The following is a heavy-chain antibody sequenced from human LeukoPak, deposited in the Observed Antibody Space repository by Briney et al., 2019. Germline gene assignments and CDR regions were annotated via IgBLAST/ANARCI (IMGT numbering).Heavy chain of an antibody. CDR2: IYYSGNT. CDR1: GGSISSSSYY. D-gene: IGHD6-19*01. V-gene: IGHV4-61*05. J-gene: IGHJ4*02. CDR3: ARGGASSLPFDY. Sequence: SETLSLTCTVSGGSISSSSYYWGWIRQPPGKGLEWIGYIYYSGNTNYNPSLKSRVTISVDTSKNQFSLKLSSVTAADTAVYYCARGGASSLPFDYWGQGTLVTVSS.